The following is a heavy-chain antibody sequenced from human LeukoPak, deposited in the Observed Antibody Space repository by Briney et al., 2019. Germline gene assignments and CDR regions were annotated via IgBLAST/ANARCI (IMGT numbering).Heavy chain of an antibody. CDR3: ARDSGIAVVLFYFDY. CDR2: IIPILGIA. V-gene: IGHV1-69*04. CDR1: GGTFSSYA. D-gene: IGHD6-19*01. J-gene: IGHJ4*02. Sequence: SVKVSCKASGGTFSSYAINWVRQAPGQGLEWMGRIIPILGIANYAQKFQGRVTITADKSTSTAYMELSSLRSEDTAVYYCARDSGIAVVLFYFDYWGQGTLVTVSS.